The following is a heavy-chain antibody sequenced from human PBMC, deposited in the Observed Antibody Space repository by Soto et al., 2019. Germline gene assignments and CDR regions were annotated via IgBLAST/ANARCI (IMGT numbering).Heavy chain of an antibody. CDR3: ARVNVSGFYSGDY. Sequence: QVQLVQSGSEVKKPGASVKVPCKSSGYTFTSYGISWLRQAPGKGLEWMGWNSSYHGNTNYTQKLQGVVTLTTDTSAGTAYMELRSLRSDATAVYYCARVNVSGFYSGDYWGQGTLVTVSS. J-gene: IGHJ4*02. CDR2: NSSYHGNT. V-gene: IGHV1-18*01. CDR1: GYTFTSYG. D-gene: IGHD3-22*01.